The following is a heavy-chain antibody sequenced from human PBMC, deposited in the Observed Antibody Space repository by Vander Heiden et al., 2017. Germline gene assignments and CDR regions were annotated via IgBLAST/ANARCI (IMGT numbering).Heavy chain of an antibody. J-gene: IGHJ4*02. CDR2: ILSNGSTK. D-gene: IGHD6-6*01. Sequence: HAQLVESGGGVVPPARSLILPCPASGSTCSRYGMHWVRQAPGKGLDWVALILSNGSTKYYGDSVKGRFTISRDNSKNTLYLHMNSLRVEDAAVYYCARGTDLSQYNFDSWGQGTLVTVSS. CDR1: GSTCSRYG. V-gene: IGHV3-33*01. CDR3: ARGTDLSQYNFDS.